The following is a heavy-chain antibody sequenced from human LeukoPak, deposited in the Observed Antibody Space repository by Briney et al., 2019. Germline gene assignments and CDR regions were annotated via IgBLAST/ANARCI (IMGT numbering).Heavy chain of an antibody. J-gene: IGHJ4*02. V-gene: IGHV3-9*01. Sequence: PGGSMRLSCAAAGFIFGDYAMHWDRQAPGKGLEWVSGISWNSDTIGYADSVKGRFTISRDTAKNSLYLQMNSLRPEDTALYYCAKVGGLGSFYRSPYFAYWGQGTLVTVSS. CDR2: ISWNSDTI. CDR3: AKVGGLGSFYRSPYFAY. D-gene: IGHD3-10*01. CDR1: GFIFGDYA.